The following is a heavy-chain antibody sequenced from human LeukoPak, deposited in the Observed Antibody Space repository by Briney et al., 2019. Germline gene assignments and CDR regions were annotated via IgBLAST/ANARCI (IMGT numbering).Heavy chain of an antibody. D-gene: IGHD6-13*01. V-gene: IGHV3-21*01. CDR3: ARGPKAAGTRPVDY. Sequence: PGGSLRLSCAASEFSVGSNYMTWVRQAPGKGLEWVSSISSSSSYIYYADSVKGRFTISRDNAKNSLYLQMNSLRAEDTAVYYCARGPKAAGTRPVDYWGQGTLVTVSS. CDR2: ISSSSSYI. CDR1: EFSVGSNY. J-gene: IGHJ4*02.